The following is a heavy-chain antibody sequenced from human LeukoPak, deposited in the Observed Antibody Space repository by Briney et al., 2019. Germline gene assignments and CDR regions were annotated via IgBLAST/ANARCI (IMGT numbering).Heavy chain of an antibody. V-gene: IGHV4-34*01. CDR3: ARGRPSVY. Sequence: GSLRLSCAASGFTFSSYAMSWVRQAPGKGLEWIGEINHSGSTNYNPSLKSRVTISVDTSKNQFSLKLSSVTAADTAVYYCARGRPSVYWGQGTLVTVSS. CDR1: GFTFSSYA. J-gene: IGHJ4*02. CDR2: INHSGST.